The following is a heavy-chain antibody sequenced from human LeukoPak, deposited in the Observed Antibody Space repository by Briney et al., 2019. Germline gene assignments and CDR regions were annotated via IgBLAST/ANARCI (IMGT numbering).Heavy chain of an antibody. CDR1: GFTFSSYA. CDR2: ISGSGGST. J-gene: IGHJ4*02. V-gene: IGHV3-23*01. D-gene: IGHD2-15*01. CDR3: AKTRGVVVVAATNY. Sequence: PGGSLRLSCAASGFTFSSYAMSWVRQAPGKGLEWVSAISGSGGSTYYADSVKGRSTISRDNSKNTLYLQMNSLRAEDTAVYYCAKTRGVVVVAATNYWGQGTLVTVSS.